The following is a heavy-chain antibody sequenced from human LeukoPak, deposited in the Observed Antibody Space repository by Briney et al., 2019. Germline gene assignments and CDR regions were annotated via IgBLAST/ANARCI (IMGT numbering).Heavy chain of an antibody. Sequence: SGGSLRLSCVASGFTFSTYSMNWVRQAPGKGLEWVSFISSSSTYVYNADSVKGRFTISRDNAKNTLYLQMNSLTAEDTAVYYCARDLGYNSASWGQGTLVTVSS. V-gene: IGHV3-21*01. CDR1: GFTFSTYS. J-gene: IGHJ5*02. CDR2: ISSSSTYV. D-gene: IGHD5-18*01. CDR3: ARDLGYNSAS.